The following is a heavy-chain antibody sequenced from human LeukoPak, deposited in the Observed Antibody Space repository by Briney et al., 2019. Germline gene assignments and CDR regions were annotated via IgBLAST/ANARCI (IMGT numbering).Heavy chain of an antibody. V-gene: IGHV3-48*02. CDR3: TRRFDC. J-gene: IGHJ4*02. CDR2: IDGSGDTI. Sequence: GESLSLTCSASGFTFSDYSLNWVRQAPGKGLEWVSYIDGSGDTIYYADSVKGRFTISRDNAKNSLDLQMNSLRDEDTAVYYRTRRFDCWGQRTGLTLSS. CDR1: GFTFSDYS.